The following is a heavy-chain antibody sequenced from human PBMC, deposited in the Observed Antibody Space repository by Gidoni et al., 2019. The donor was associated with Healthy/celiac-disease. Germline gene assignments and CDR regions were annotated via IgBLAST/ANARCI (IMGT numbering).Heavy chain of an antibody. V-gene: IGHV1-69*01. CDR1: GGTFSSYA. J-gene: IGHJ4*02. D-gene: IGHD3-10*01. CDR3: ARDLVKILWFGELGY. Sequence: QVQLVQSGAEVKNPRSSVQVSCKASGGTFSSYAISWVRQAPGQGLEWMGGIIPIFGKGNYAQKVQGRVTITADESTSTAYMELSSLISEETAVYYCARDLVKILWFGELGYWGQGTLVNVFS. CDR2: IIPIFGKG.